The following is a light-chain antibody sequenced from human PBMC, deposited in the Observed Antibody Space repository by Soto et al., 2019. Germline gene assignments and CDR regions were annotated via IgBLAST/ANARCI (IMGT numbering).Light chain of an antibody. Sequence: DIVMTQSPDSLAVSLGERATINCKSSQSVLYSSNNKNYLAWYQQKLGQPPKLLIYWASTRESGVPDRFSGSGSGTDFTLTISSLQAEDVAVYYCQHYYSTPPTFGQGTKVEIK. CDR2: WAS. J-gene: IGKJ1*01. CDR3: QHYYSTPPT. CDR1: QSVLYSSNNKNY. V-gene: IGKV4-1*01.